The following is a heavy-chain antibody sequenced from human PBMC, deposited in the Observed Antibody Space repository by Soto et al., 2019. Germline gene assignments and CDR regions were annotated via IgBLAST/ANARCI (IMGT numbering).Heavy chain of an antibody. Sequence: GESLKISCKGSGYSFTSYWIGWVRQMPGKGLEWMGIIYPGDSDTRYSPSFQGQVTISADKSISTAYLQWSSLKASDTAMYYCARVETVSSYGYTPPHIYYYYYMDVWGKGTTVTVSS. CDR3: ARVETVSSYGYTPPHIYYYYYMDV. CDR1: GYSFTSYW. CDR2: IYPGDSDT. D-gene: IGHD5-18*01. J-gene: IGHJ6*03. V-gene: IGHV5-51*01.